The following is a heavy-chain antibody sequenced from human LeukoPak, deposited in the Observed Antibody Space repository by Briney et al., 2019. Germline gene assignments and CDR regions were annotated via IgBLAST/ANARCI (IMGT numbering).Heavy chain of an antibody. D-gene: IGHD6-13*01. V-gene: IGHV4-31*03. J-gene: IGHJ6*02. CDR3: ARAGYSSSWYIIDYYGMDV. CDR2: IYYSGST. CDR1: GGSLSSGGYY. Sequence: SHTLSLTCTVSGGSLSSGGYYWSWIRQHPGRGLEWIGYIYYSGSTYYNPSLKSRVTISVDTSKNQFSLKLSSVTAADTAVYYCARAGYSSSWYIIDYYGMDVWGQGTTVTVSS.